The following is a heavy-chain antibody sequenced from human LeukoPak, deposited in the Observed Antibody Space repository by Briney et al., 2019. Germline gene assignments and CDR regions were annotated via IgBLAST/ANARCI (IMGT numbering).Heavy chain of an antibody. J-gene: IGHJ6*04. CDR1: GFTFSHAW. CDR2: ISWNSGSI. V-gene: IGHV3-20*04. D-gene: IGHD3-10*02. CDR3: AELGITMIGGV. Sequence: GGSLRLSCAASGFTFSHAWMSWVRQAPGKGLEWVSGISWNSGSIGYADSVKGRFTISRDNAKNSLYLQMNSLRAEDTAVYYCAELGITMIGGVWGKGTTVTISS.